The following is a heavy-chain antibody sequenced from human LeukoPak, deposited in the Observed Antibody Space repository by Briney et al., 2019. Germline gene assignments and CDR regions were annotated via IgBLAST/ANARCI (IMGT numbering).Heavy chain of an antibody. Sequence: PGGSLRLSCAASGFTFSNAWMNWVRQAPGKGLEWVARIKSKAVGETTSYAAPVKGRFSISRDDSTDTLYLQMNSLNIEDTAVYYCATCNGDCYFNFWGQGTLVTVSS. V-gene: IGHV3-15*01. D-gene: IGHD2-21*02. CDR3: ATCNGDCYFNF. CDR1: GFTFSNAW. J-gene: IGHJ4*02. CDR2: IKSKAVGETT.